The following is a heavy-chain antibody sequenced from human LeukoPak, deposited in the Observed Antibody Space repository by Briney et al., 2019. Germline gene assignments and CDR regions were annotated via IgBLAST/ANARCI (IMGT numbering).Heavy chain of an antibody. J-gene: IGHJ4*02. Sequence: GGPLRLSCALSGFTFRSYEMKWVRQAPRRGLGGVSYISISGSTIYHADSVKGRFTISRDNANTSLYLQMNSLSGEDTAVYYCAMRNYWGQGTLVTVSS. CDR3: AMRNY. V-gene: IGHV3-48*03. CDR1: GFTFRSYE. CDR2: ISISGSTI.